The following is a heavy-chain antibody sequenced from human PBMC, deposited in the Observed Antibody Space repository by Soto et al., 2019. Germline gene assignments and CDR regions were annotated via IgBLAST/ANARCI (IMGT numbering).Heavy chain of an antibody. CDR3: ASEYCSGGSCYYYGMDV. J-gene: IGHJ6*02. CDR2: IWYDGSNK. Sequence: QVQLVESGGGVVQPGRSLRLSCAASGFTFSSYGMHWVRQAPDKGLEWVAVIWYDGSNKYYADSVKGRFTISRDNSKNTLYLQMNSLRAEDTAVYYCASEYCSGGSCYYYGMDVGGQGTTVTVSS. CDR1: GFTFSSYG. D-gene: IGHD2-15*01. V-gene: IGHV3-33*01.